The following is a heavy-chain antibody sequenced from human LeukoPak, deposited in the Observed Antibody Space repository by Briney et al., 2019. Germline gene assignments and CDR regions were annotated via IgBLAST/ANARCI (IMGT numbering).Heavy chain of an antibody. CDR1: GFTFSSYA. J-gene: IGHJ4*02. CDR2: IFPSGGEI. V-gene: IGHV3-23*01. CDR3: ATYRQVLLPFES. D-gene: IGHD2-8*02. Sequence: GGSLRLSCAASGFTFSSYAMSWARQPPGKGLEWVSSIFPSGGEIHYADSVRGRFTISRDNSKSTLSLQMNSLRAEDTAIYYCATYRQVLLPFESWGQGTLVTVSS.